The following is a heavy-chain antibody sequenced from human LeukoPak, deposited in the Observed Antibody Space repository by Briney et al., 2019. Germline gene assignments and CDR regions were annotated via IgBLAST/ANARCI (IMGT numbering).Heavy chain of an antibody. CDR2: ISGSGSGI. J-gene: IGHJ4*02. V-gene: IGHV3-11*01. CDR1: GFTFSDSY. Sequence: PGGSLRLSCAASGFTFSDSYMTWIRQAPGRGLEWLSYISGSGSGINYADSVKGRFTISRDNTMNSLYLQMNRLRVEDTAVYYCSRDPRLADYWGQGTLVTVSS. CDR3: SRDPRLADY. D-gene: IGHD3-9*01.